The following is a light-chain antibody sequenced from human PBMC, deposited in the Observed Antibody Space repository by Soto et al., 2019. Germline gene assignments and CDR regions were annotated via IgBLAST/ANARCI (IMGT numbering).Light chain of an antibody. CDR1: SSDVGGYNY. V-gene: IGLV2-8*01. CDR2: EVS. Sequence: QSVLTQPPSASGSPGQSVTISCTGTSSDVGGYNYVSWYQQHPGKAPKLMISEVSKRPSGVPDRFSGSKSGNTASLTVSGLQAEDEADYYCGSYAGGNNPFVFGTGTKLTVL. J-gene: IGLJ1*01. CDR3: GSYAGGNNPFV.